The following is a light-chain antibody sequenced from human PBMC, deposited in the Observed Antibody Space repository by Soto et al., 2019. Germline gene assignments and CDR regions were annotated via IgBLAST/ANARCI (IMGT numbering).Light chain of an antibody. CDR2: DNN. CDR3: GTWDSSLSVVV. Sequence: HSVLTQPPSVSAAPGQKVTISCSGSSSNIGNNYVSWYQQLPGTAPKLLIYDNNKRPSGIPDRFSGSKSGTSATLDITGLQTGDEADYYCGTWDSSLSVVVFGGGTKVTVL. J-gene: IGLJ2*01. CDR1: SSNIGNNY. V-gene: IGLV1-51*01.